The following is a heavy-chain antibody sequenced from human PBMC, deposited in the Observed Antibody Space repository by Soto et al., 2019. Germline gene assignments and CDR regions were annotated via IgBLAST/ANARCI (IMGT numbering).Heavy chain of an antibody. D-gene: IGHD6-19*01. Sequence: PSETLSLTCAVSGGSFSGYYWTWIRQPPGKGLEWIGQISSSGSTTYNPSLKSRVFISIGTSNNQFFLELSSVTAADTAVYYCASPTRYSSGWYYFDYWGQGTLVTVSS. CDR2: ISSSGST. CDR3: ASPTRYSSGWYYFDY. CDR1: GGSFSGYY. V-gene: IGHV4-34*01. J-gene: IGHJ4*02.